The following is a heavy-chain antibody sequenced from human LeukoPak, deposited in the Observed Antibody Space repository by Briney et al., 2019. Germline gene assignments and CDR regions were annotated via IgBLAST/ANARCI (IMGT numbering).Heavy chain of an antibody. J-gene: IGHJ4*02. D-gene: IGHD5-12*01. CDR2: ISSSSYI. V-gene: IGHV3-69-1*01. CDR1: GFTFSNAW. CDR3: ARDFSDYEAPFDY. Sequence: GGSLRLSCAASGFTFSNAWMSWVRQAPGKGLEWVSSISSSSYIYYADSVKGRFTISRDNAKNSLYLQMNSLRAEDTAVYYCARDFSDYEAPFDYWGQGTLVTVSS.